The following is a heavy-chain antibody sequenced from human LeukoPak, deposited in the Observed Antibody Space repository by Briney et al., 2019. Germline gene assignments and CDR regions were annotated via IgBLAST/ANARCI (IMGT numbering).Heavy chain of an antibody. CDR3: AKGGYQSGY. Sequence: GGSLRLSCVASGFTFSSYAMSWVRQAPGKGLEWVSGIGSGGRTYYADSVKGRFTISRDNSKNTLHLQMNSLRAEDTAVYYCAKGGYQSGYWGQGTLATVSS. D-gene: IGHD3-16*02. V-gene: IGHV3-23*01. CDR2: IGSGGRT. CDR1: GFTFSSYA. J-gene: IGHJ4*02.